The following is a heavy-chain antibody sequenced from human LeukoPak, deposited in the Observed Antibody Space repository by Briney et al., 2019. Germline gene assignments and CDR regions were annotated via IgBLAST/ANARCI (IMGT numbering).Heavy chain of an antibody. D-gene: IGHD4-17*01. Sequence: SGGSLRLSCAASGFTFSNYAMTWVRQAPGKGLEWVSAISTSGGSTNYADSVKGRFTISRDNSKNTLYLQMNSLRAEDTAVYYCAKTGYGDRYYLYYWGQGTLVTVSS. J-gene: IGHJ4*02. V-gene: IGHV3-23*01. CDR1: GFTFSNYA. CDR3: AKTGYGDRYYLYY. CDR2: ISTSGGST.